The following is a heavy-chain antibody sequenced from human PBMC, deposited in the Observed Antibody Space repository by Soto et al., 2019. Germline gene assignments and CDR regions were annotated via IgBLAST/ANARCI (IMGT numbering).Heavy chain of an antibody. V-gene: IGHV1-2*02. J-gene: IGHJ6*02. Sequence: SVKVSCKASGYTFTGYYMHWVRQAPGQGLEWMGWINPNSGGTNYAQKFQGRVTMTRDTSISTAYMELSRLRSDDTAVYYCARVFMSAVVVPAAAPYYYYGMDVWGQGTTVTVSS. CDR1: GYTFTGYY. CDR2: INPNSGGT. CDR3: ARVFMSAVVVPAAAPYYYYGMDV. D-gene: IGHD2-2*01.